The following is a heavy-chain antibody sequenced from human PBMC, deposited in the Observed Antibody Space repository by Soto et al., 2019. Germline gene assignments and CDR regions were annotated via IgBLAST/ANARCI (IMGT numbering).Heavy chain of an antibody. V-gene: IGHV4-59*08. D-gene: IGHD1-20*01. CDR3: ARRYGGAFDI. CDR2: IYSSGST. J-gene: IGHJ3*02. CDR1: GDSMSSYY. Sequence: TLSLTCTFSGDSMSSYYLTWIRQPPGKGLEWIGYIYSSGSTNYNPSLKSRVTISVDTSKNQFSLKLSSVTAADTAVYYCARRYGGAFDIWGQGTMVT.